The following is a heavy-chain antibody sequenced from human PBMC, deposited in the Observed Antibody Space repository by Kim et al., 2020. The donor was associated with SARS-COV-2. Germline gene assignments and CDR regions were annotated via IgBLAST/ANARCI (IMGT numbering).Heavy chain of an antibody. CDR3: TRGGVRAVSGAVY. V-gene: IGHV3-11*01. D-gene: IGHD6-19*01. CDR1: GFTFSDYS. J-gene: IGHJ4*02. CDR2: ITISGTSI. Sequence: GGSLRLSCAASGFTFSDYSMSWIRQAPGKGLEWVSYITISGTSIYYADSVKGRFTISRDNANKSLYLQMNGLRGEDTAVYYCTRGGVRAVSGAVYCGQGTLVTVSS.